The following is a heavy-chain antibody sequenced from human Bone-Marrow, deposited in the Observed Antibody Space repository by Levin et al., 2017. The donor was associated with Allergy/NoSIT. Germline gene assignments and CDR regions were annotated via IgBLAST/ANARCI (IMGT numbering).Heavy chain of an antibody. V-gene: IGHV4-59*01. CDR3: ARAIPSGGNSYYYYYMDV. D-gene: IGHD4-23*01. CDR1: GGSISNNY. Sequence: TSQTLSLTCTVSGGSISNNYWSWIRQPPEKRLEWIGYIYYSGRTNYNPSLKSRVTISVDTSKNLFSLKLSSVTAADSAVYYCARAIPSGGNSYYYYYMDVWGKGTTVTVSS. CDR2: IYYSGRT. J-gene: IGHJ6*03.